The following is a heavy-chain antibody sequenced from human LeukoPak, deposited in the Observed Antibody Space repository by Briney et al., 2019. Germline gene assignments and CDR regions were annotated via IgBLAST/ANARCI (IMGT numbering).Heavy chain of an antibody. V-gene: IGHV4-59*01. CDR3: ARSYSGYAQFDY. Sequence: PSETLSPTCTVSGGSISSYYWSWIRQPPGKGLEWIGYIYYSGSTNYNPSLKSRVTISVDTSKNQFSLKLSSVTAADTAVYYCARSYSGYAQFDYWGQGTLVTVSS. D-gene: IGHD5-12*01. CDR2: IYYSGST. CDR1: GGSISSYY. J-gene: IGHJ4*02.